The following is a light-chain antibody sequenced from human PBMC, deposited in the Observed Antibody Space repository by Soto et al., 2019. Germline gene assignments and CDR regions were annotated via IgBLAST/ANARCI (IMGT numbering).Light chain of an antibody. CDR2: DVS. CDR3: SSYTSSSTLLFV. V-gene: IGLV2-14*01. Sequence: QSALTQPASVSGSPGQSITISCTGTSSDVGGYNYVSWYQQHPGKAPKLMIYDVSNRPSGVSNRFSGPTSGNTASLTISGLQGVDEADYYCSSYTSSSTLLFVFGTGTKLTVL. J-gene: IGLJ1*01. CDR1: SSDVGGYNY.